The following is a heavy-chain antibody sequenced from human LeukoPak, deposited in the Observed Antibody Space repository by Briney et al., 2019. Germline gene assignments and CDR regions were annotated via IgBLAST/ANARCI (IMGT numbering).Heavy chain of an antibody. CDR3: ARDEYSYGVFDY. Sequence: GGSLRLSCAASGFTLSSYSMNWVRQAPGKGLEWVSSISSSSYIYYADSVKGRFTISRDNAKKSLYLQMNSLRAEDTAVYYCARDEYSYGVFDYWGQGTLVTVSS. CDR2: ISSSSYI. V-gene: IGHV3-21*01. D-gene: IGHD5-18*01. CDR1: GFTLSSYS. J-gene: IGHJ4*02.